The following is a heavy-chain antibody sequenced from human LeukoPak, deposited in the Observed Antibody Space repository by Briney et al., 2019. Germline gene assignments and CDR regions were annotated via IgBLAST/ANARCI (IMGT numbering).Heavy chain of an antibody. CDR3: ARYVPTTQNFDY. CDR2: ISSSSSYI. D-gene: IGHD3-16*01. Sequence: PGGSLRLSCAASGFSFSDAWMNWVRQAPGKGLEWVSSISSSSSYIYYADSVKGRFTISRDNAKNSLYLQMNSLRAEDTAVYYCARYVPTTQNFDYWGQGTLVTVSS. J-gene: IGHJ4*02. CDR1: GFSFSDAW. V-gene: IGHV3-21*01.